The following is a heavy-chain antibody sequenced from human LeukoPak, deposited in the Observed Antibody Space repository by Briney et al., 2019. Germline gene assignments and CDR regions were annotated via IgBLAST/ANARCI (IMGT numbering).Heavy chain of an antibody. CDR1: GGSISSYC. Sequence: PSETLSLTCTVSGGSISSYCWSWIRQPPGKGLEWIGYIYYSGSTNYNPSLKSRVTISVDTSKNQFSLKLSSVTAADTAVYYCARTPLWDYVWGSYRSEWFDPWGQGTLVTVSS. CDR2: IYYSGST. D-gene: IGHD3-16*02. CDR3: ARTPLWDYVWGSYRSEWFDP. V-gene: IGHV4-59*01. J-gene: IGHJ5*02.